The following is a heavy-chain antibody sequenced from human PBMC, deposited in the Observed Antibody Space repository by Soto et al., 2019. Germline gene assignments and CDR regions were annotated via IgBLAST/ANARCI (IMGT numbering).Heavy chain of an antibody. V-gene: IGHV4-30-2*01. CDR3: ARNVKGLVWRYYYGMHV. CDR2: IYHSGST. J-gene: IGHJ6*01. Sequence: SETLSLTCAVSGGSISSGGYSWSWIRQPPGKGLEWIGYIYHSGSTYYNPSLKSRVTISVDRSKNQFSLKLSSVTAADTAVYYCARNVKGLVWRYYYGMHVWAKGTTVPVSS. D-gene: IGHD3-16*01. CDR1: GGSISSGGYS.